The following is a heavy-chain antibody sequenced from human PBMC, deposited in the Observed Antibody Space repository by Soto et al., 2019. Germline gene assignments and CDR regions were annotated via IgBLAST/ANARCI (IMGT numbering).Heavy chain of an antibody. CDR3: ARSEAVLRRQNHYYYYGMDV. CDR1: GYTFTSYY. Sequence: ASVKVSCKASGYTFTSYYVHWVRQAPGQGLECMGWINPNTGGTNYAQKFQGWVTMTRDTSISTAYMELSRLRSDDTAMYYCARSEAVLRRQNHYYYYGMDVWGQGTTVTVSS. J-gene: IGHJ6*02. D-gene: IGHD4-17*01. V-gene: IGHV1-2*04. CDR2: INPNTGGT.